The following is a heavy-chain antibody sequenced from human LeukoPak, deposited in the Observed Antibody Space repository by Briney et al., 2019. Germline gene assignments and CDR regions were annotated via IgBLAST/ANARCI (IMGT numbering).Heavy chain of an antibody. D-gene: IGHD2-15*01. CDR3: ARHRSGVDAFDI. Sequence: PGGSLRLSCAASGFTFDDYDMYWVRQAPGKGLEWVSGISWNAGTIDYADSVKGRFTISRDNAKNSLYLQMNSLRAEDTAVYYCARHRSGVDAFDIWGQGTMVTVSS. CDR1: GFTFDDYD. CDR2: ISWNAGTI. J-gene: IGHJ3*02. V-gene: IGHV3-9*01.